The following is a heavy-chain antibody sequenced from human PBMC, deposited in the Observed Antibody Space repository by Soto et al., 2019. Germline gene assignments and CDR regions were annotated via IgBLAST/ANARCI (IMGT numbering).Heavy chain of an antibody. CDR2: IIPIFGTA. J-gene: IGHJ6*02. CDR3: AGYSGYELDTAHYGMDV. CDR1: GGTFSSYA. V-gene: IGHV1-69*01. Sequence: QVQLVQSGAEVKKPGSSVKVSCKASGGTFSSYAISWVRQAPGQGLEWMGGIIPIFGTANYAQKFQGRVTITADETTSTAYMELSSLRSENTAVYYCAGYSGYELDTAHYGMDVWGQGTTVTVSS. D-gene: IGHD5-12*01.